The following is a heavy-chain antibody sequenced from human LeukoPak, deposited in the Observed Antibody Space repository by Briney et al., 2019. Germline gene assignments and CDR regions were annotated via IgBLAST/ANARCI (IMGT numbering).Heavy chain of an antibody. CDR1: GFTFSRYW. CDR2: INSDGSST. V-gene: IGHV3-74*01. CDR3: ARDYYDSSGYYYPAD. Sequence: GGSLRLSCAASGFTFSRYWMHWVRQAPGKGLVWVSRINSDGSSTTYADSVKGRFTISRDNAKNTLYLQMNSLRAEDTAVYYCARDYYDSSGYYYPADWGQGTLVAVSS. D-gene: IGHD3-22*01. J-gene: IGHJ4*02.